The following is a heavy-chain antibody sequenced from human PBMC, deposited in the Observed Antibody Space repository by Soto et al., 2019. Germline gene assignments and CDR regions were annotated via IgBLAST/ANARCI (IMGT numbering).Heavy chain of an antibody. Sequence: QVQLVQSGAEVKKPGASVKVSCKASGYTFTSYGISWVRQAPGQGLEWMGWISGYNGNTNYAQKLQGRVTMTTDTSTSTAYMELRSLRSDDTAVYYCARDQDNWNDPPDYYYYMDVWGKGTTVTVSS. V-gene: IGHV1-18*01. CDR1: GYTFTSYG. CDR2: ISGYNGNT. D-gene: IGHD1-1*01. J-gene: IGHJ6*03. CDR3: ARDQDNWNDPPDYYYYMDV.